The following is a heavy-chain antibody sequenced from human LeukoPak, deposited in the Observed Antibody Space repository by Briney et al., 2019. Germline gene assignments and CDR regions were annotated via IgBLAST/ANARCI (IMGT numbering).Heavy chain of an antibody. D-gene: IGHD6-19*01. CDR1: GFTFSSYW. CDR3: ARVSSSGWYRGDY. J-gene: IGHJ4*02. V-gene: IGHV3-7*01. CDR2: IKQDGSEK. Sequence: GGSLRLSCAASGFTFSSYWMSWVRHAPGKGLEWVANIKQDGSEKYYVDSVKGRFTISRDNAKNSLYLQMNSLRAEDTAVYYCARVSSSGWYRGDYWGQGTLVTVYS.